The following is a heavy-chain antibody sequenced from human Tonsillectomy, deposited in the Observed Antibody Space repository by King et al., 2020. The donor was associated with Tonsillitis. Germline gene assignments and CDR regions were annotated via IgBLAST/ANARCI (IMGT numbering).Heavy chain of an antibody. CDR1: GGTFSSYA. D-gene: IGHD2-15*01. Sequence: QLVQSGAEVKKPGSSVKVSCKASGGTFSSYAISWVRQAPGQGLEWMGGIIPIFGTTNYAQKFQGRVTITADESTSPAYMELSSLRSEDTAVYYCASRSGGRDYYYYGLDVWGQGTTVTVSS. CDR2: IIPIFGTT. J-gene: IGHJ6*02. CDR3: ASRSGGRDYYYYGLDV. V-gene: IGHV1-69*01.